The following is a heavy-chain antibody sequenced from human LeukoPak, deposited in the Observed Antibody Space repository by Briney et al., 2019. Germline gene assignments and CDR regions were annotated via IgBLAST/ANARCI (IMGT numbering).Heavy chain of an antibody. Sequence: GGSLRLSCAASGFTFSSFGMNWVRQAPGKGLEWVSSISSSSYYIYYADSLKGRFTISRDNAKNSLYLQMNSLRAEDTAVYYCASLLVAGVASVDYWGQGTLVTVSS. CDR1: GFTFSSFG. J-gene: IGHJ4*02. V-gene: IGHV3-21*01. CDR2: ISSSSYYI. CDR3: ASLLVAGVASVDY. D-gene: IGHD6-19*01.